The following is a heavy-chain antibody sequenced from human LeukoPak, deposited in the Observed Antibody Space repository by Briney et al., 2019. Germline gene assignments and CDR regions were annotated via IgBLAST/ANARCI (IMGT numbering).Heavy chain of an antibody. D-gene: IGHD3-3*02. CDR1: GFTFSSYW. Sequence: GGSLRLSCAASGFTFSSYWMSWVRRAPGKGLEWVANIKQDGSEKYYVDSVKGRFTISRDNANNSLYLQMNSLRTEDTAVFYCARLLTTASLQWSDGHEFDYWGQGTLVTVSS. CDR2: IKQDGSEK. J-gene: IGHJ4*02. CDR3: ARLLTTASLQWSDGHEFDY. V-gene: IGHV3-7*01.